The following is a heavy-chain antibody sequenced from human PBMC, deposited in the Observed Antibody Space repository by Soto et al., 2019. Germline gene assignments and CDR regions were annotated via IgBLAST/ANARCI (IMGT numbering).Heavy chain of an antibody. Sequence: EVQLVESGGGLVQPGRSLRLSCVASGFTFDDYAMHWVRQAPGKGLEWVSGITWNSGRIAYADSVKGRFTISRDNATNALYLQMHSLRAEDTALYFCAKGHGGYGYMGTWFDPWGQGTLVIVSS. J-gene: IGHJ5*02. V-gene: IGHV3-9*01. CDR1: GFTFDDYA. CDR3: AKGHGGYGYMGTWFDP. CDR2: ITWNSGRI. D-gene: IGHD5-18*01.